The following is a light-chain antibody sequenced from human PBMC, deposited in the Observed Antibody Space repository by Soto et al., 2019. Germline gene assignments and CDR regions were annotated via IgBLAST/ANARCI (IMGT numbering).Light chain of an antibody. V-gene: IGLV1-44*01. CDR3: AAWDDSLNGPV. Sequence: QSVLTQPPSASGTPGQRVTISCSGSSSNIGSRSVNWYQHLPGTVPKLLIYTSDKRLSGVPDRFSGSKSGTSASLAISGLQSEDEADYYCAAWDDSLNGPVLGGGTKLTVL. CDR1: SSNIGSRS. J-gene: IGLJ3*02. CDR2: TSD.